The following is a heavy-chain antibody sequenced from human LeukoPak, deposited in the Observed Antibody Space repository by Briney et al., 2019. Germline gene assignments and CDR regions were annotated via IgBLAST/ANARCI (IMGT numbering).Heavy chain of an antibody. CDR3: ARRNDFDI. CDR2: IYSTGST. CDR1: GGSMSNYY. J-gene: IGHJ3*02. Sequence: SETLSLTCSVSGGSMSNYYWSWIRQPPGKGLEWIGHIYSTGSTTYSPSLKSRVIMSVDTSKNQFSLKVTSVTAADTAVYYCARRNDFDIWGQGTMVTVSS. V-gene: IGHV4-59*08.